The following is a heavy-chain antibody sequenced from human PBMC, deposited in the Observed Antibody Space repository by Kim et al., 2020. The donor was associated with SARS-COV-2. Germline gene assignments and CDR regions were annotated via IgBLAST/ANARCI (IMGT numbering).Heavy chain of an antibody. Sequence: GGSLRLSCAASGFTFSSYGMHWVRQAPGKGLEWVAVIWYVGSNKYYADSVKGRFTISRDNSKNTLYLQMNSLRAEDTAVHYCASNLGPGGYYYYGMDVWGPGPTVTGPS. J-gene: IGHJ6*02. CDR3: ASNLGPGGYYYYGMDV. D-gene: IGHD7-27*01. CDR1: GFTFSSYG. CDR2: IWYVGSNK. V-gene: IGHV3-33*08.